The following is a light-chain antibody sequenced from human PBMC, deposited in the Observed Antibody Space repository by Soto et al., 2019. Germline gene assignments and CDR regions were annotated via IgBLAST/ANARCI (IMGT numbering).Light chain of an antibody. CDR3: LQYNDYSWT. CDR2: SSS. Sequence: DTPMTQSPSTLSASVGDRVTITCRASETISTWLAWYQQKPGQAPKLLIYSSSFLESGVTSRFSGSGSATEFTLTISSLQPDDFATYYCLQYNDYSWTFGQGTKVQIK. CDR1: ETISTW. V-gene: IGKV1-5*01. J-gene: IGKJ1*01.